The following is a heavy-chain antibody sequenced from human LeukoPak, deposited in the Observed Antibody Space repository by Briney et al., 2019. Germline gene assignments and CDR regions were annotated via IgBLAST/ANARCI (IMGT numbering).Heavy chain of an antibody. V-gene: IGHV3-7*01. CDR2: IKQDRSGK. J-gene: IGHJ4*02. CDR1: GFTFSSYW. CDR3: AKDRLYDWGAGGFDY. D-gene: IGHD3-16*01. Sequence: PGGSVRLSCAASGFTFSSYWMSWVRQAPGKGLEWVANIKQDRSGKYYVDSVKGRFTISRDNARNSLYLQLNSLRADDTAVYYCAKDRLYDWGAGGFDYWGQGTLVSVSS.